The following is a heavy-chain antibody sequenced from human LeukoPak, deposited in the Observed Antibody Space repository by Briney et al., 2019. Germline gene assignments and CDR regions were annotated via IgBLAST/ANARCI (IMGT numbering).Heavy chain of an antibody. CDR1: GGSISSGGYS. J-gene: IGHJ5*02. CDR3: ARGVPNTSRYSSSWYKWAWFDP. D-gene: IGHD6-13*01. V-gene: IGHV4-30-2*05. CDR2: IYHSGST. Sequence: SETLSLTCAVSGGSISSGGYSWSWIRQPPGRGLEWIGYIYHSGSTYYNPSLKSRVTISVDTSKNQFSLKLSSVTAADTAVYYCARGVPNTSRYSSSWYKWAWFDPWGQGTLVTVSS.